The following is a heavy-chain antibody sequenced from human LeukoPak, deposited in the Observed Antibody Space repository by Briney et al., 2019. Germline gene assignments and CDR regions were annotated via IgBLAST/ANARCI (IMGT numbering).Heavy chain of an antibody. V-gene: IGHV1-69*05. Sequence: RASVKVSCKASGGAFSSYAISWVPQAPGQGLEWMGGIIPIFGTANYAQKFQARVTITTDESTSTAYSMTMRRVPEFTAVNYWARGCRSFYYWGARTPVSVSP. CDR2: IIPIFGTA. CDR3: ARGCRSFYY. D-gene: IGHD2-8*01. CDR1: GGAFSSYA. J-gene: IGHJ4*03.